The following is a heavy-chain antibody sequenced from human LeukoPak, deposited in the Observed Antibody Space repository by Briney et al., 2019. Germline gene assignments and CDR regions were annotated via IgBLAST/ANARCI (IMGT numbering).Heavy chain of an antibody. Sequence: ASVKVSCKASGYTFTSYGISWVRQAPGQGLEWMGWISAYNGDTNYAQKLQGRVTMTTDTSTSTAYMELRSLRSDDTAVYYCARVVESGYCFDVWGQGTMVTVSS. D-gene: IGHD3-22*01. J-gene: IGHJ3*01. CDR3: ARVVESGYCFDV. V-gene: IGHV1-18*01. CDR2: ISAYNGDT. CDR1: GYTFTSYG.